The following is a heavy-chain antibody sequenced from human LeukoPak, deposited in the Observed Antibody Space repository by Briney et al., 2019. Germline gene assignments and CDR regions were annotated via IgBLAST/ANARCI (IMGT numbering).Heavy chain of an antibody. J-gene: IGHJ6*02. CDR3: ARDGKRRGLRLSYYYYGMDV. Sequence: SGGSLRLSCAASGFTFSSYSMNWVRQAPGKGLEWVSSISGSSSYINYADSVKGRFTISRDNAQNSLFLQLNSLRAEDTAVYYCARDGKRRGLRLSYYYYGMDVWGQGTTVTVSS. CDR1: GFTFSSYS. D-gene: IGHD5-12*01. V-gene: IGHV3-21*01. CDR2: ISGSSSYI.